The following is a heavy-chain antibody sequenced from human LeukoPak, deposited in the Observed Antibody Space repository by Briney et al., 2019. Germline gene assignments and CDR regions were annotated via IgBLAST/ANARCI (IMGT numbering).Heavy chain of an antibody. CDR2: IYYSGST. Sequence: PSETLSLTCTVSGGSISSYYWSWIRQPPGKGLEWIGSIYYSGSTYYNPSLKSRVTISVDTSKNQFSLKLSSVTAADTAVYYCASHMVRGVIIYWGQGTLVTVSS. J-gene: IGHJ4*02. D-gene: IGHD3-10*01. CDR3: ASHMVRGVIIY. CDR1: GGSISSYY. V-gene: IGHV4-39*07.